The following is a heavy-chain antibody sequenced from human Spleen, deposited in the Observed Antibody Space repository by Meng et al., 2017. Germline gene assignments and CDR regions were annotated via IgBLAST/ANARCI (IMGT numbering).Heavy chain of an antibody. D-gene: IGHD3-3*01. V-gene: IGHV3-23*01. CDR3: ARDLAWVLFDY. CDR2: IRATGTNT. J-gene: IGHJ4*02. CDR1: GFTFSSYA. Sequence: GGGLVQPGWSLLLSCAASGFTFSSYALSWVRQAPGKGLERVSGIRATGTNTDYADSVKGRFTISRDNSKNTLYLQMNSLRADDTAVYYCARDLAWVLFDYWGQGALVTVSS.